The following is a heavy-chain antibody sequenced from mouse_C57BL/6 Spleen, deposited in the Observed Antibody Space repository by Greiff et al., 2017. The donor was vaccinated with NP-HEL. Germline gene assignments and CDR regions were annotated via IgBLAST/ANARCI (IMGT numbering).Heavy chain of an antibody. J-gene: IGHJ2*01. D-gene: IGHD4-1*01. CDR3: ASLAGTGDYFDY. CDR1: GFTFSSYT. Sequence: EVQRVESGGGLVKPGGSLKLSCAASGFTFSSYTMSWVRQTPEKRLEWVATISGGGGNTYYPDSVKGRFTISRDNAKNTLYLQMSSLRSEDTALYYCASLAGTGDYFDYWGQGTTLTVSS. V-gene: IGHV5-9*01. CDR2: ISGGGGNT.